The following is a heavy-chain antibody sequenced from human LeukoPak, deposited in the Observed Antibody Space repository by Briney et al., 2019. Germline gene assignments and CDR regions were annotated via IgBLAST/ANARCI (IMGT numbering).Heavy chain of an antibody. Sequence: GGSLRLSCAASGFTLSDYFMSWVRQAPGKGLEWVSAISGSGGSTYYADSVKGRFTISRDNSKNTLFLQMNSLRPDDTAVYYCATTLGSGWKFDYWGQGTLVTVSS. J-gene: IGHJ4*02. D-gene: IGHD6-19*01. CDR2: ISGSGGST. CDR1: GFTLSDYF. CDR3: ATTLGSGWKFDY. V-gene: IGHV3-23*01.